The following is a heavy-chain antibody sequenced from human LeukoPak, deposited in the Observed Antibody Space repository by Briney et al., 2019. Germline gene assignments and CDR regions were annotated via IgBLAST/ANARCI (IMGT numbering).Heavy chain of an antibody. CDR3: ARIPSYGYEGNWFDP. Sequence: GGSLRLSCTASGFTFSDYYMSWIRQAPGKGLEWVSYISGSGSAKYYADSVEGRFTISRDNAKNSLYLQMNSLRAEDTAVYYCARIPSYGYEGNWFDPWGQGTLVTVSS. D-gene: IGHD5-18*01. J-gene: IGHJ5*02. CDR1: GFTFSDYY. V-gene: IGHV3-11*01. CDR2: ISGSGSAK.